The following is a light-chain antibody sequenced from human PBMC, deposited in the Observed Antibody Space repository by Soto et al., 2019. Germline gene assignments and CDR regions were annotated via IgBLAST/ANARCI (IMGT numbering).Light chain of an antibody. CDR1: QSISSY. Sequence: RITQTPASLSASVGDIVTITCRASQSISSYLNWYQKKQGKAPKLLIYAASSLQSGVPSRFRGSGSGTDFTITISSLQPEDFETYYCQQRYSTPITFGQGTRLEIK. J-gene: IGKJ5*01. CDR2: AAS. V-gene: IGKV1-39*01. CDR3: QQRYSTPIT.